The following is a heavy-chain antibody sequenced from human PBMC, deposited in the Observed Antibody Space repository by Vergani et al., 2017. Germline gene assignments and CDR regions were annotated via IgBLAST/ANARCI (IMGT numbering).Heavy chain of an antibody. CDR1: GGTFSSYA. J-gene: IGHJ6*02. Sequence: QVQLVQSGAEVKKPGSSVKVSCKASGGTFSSYAISWVRQAPGQGLEWMGRIIPIFGTANYAQKFQGRVTITADESTSTAYMELSILRSEDTAVYYCARDTNCSSTSCYFYYYYYGMDVWGQGTTVTVSS. D-gene: IGHD2-2*01. CDR3: ARDTNCSSTSCYFYYYYYGMDV. V-gene: IGHV1-69*13. CDR2: IIPIFGTA.